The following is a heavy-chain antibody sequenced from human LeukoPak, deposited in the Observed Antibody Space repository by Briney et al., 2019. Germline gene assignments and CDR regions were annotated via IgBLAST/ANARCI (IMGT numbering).Heavy chain of an antibody. Sequence: GGSLRLSCVASGFTFSSNGMHWVRQAPGKGLEWVGRIKSKTDGGTTDYAAPVKGRFTISRDDSKNTLYLQMNSLRTEDTAVYYCTTERSGSWYDYWGQGTLVTVSS. J-gene: IGHJ4*02. V-gene: IGHV3-15*01. CDR2: IKSKTDGGTT. D-gene: IGHD6-13*01. CDR1: GFTFSSNG. CDR3: TTERSGSWYDY.